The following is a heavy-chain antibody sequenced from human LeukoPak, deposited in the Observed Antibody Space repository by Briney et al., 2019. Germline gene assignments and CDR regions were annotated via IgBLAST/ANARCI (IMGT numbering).Heavy chain of an antibody. D-gene: IGHD6-19*01. CDR3: AKDASCRFCGWYDLYWFDP. CDR2: IRYDGSNK. J-gene: IGHJ5*02. V-gene: IGHV3-30*02. CDR1: GFTFSSYG. Sequence: GGSLRLSCAASGFTFSSYGMHWVRQAPGKGLEWVAFIRYDGSNKYYADSVKGRFTISRDNSKNTLYLQMNSLRAEDTAVYYCAKDASCRFCGWYDLYWFDPWGQGTLVTVSS.